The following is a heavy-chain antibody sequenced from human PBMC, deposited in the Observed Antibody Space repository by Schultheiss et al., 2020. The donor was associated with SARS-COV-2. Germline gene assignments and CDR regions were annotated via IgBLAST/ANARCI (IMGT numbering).Heavy chain of an antibody. CDR2: ISGSGGST. V-gene: IGHV3-23*01. Sequence: GGSLRLSCAASGFTFSSYAMSWVRQAPGKGLEWVSAISGSGGSTYYADSVKGRFTISRDNSKNSLYLQMNSLRAEDTAVYYCARDWGDGYNPYYLDYWGWGALVTVSS. CDR1: GFTFSSYA. CDR3: ARDWGDGYNPYYLDY. J-gene: IGHJ4*02. D-gene: IGHD5-24*01.